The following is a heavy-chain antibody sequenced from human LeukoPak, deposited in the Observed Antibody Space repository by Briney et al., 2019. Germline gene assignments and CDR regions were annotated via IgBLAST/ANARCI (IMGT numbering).Heavy chain of an antibody. J-gene: IGHJ4*02. CDR2: FDPEDGET. Sequence: ASVTVSCKVSGYTLTELSMHWVRQAPGKGLEWMGGFDPEDGETIYAQKFQGRVTMTEDTSADTAYMELSSLRSEDTAVYYCATATSPKGYDSSGYDYWGQGTLVTVSS. CDR3: ATATSPKGYDSSGYDY. CDR1: GYTLTELS. D-gene: IGHD3-22*01. V-gene: IGHV1-24*01.